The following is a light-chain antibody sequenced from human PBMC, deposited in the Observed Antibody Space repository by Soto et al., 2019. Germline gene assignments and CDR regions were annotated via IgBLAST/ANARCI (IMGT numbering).Light chain of an antibody. CDR1: QSVSSSY. Sequence: EIVLTQSPGPLSLSPGERATLSCRASQSVSSSYLAWYQQKPGQAPRLLIYGASSRATGIPDRLSGSGSGKDFTLTISRLEPEDFAVYYCQQYGSSFGGGTKVDIK. CDR2: GAS. J-gene: IGKJ4*01. CDR3: QQYGSS. V-gene: IGKV3-20*01.